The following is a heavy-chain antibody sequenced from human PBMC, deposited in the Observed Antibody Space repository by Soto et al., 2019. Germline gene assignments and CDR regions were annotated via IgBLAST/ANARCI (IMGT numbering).Heavy chain of an antibody. V-gene: IGHV3-7*01. D-gene: IGHD2-15*01. J-gene: IGHJ4*02. CDR2: INQDGSEI. CDR1: GFTFRTYW. CDR3: ARPRGYCSGGSCFPSDY. Sequence: PGGSLRLSCAASGFTFRTYWMSWVRQAPGKRLEWVANINQDGSEIYYVDSVRGRFTISRDNARNSLHLQMHSLRTEDTAVYYCARPRGYCSGGSCFPSDYWGQGTLVTVSS.